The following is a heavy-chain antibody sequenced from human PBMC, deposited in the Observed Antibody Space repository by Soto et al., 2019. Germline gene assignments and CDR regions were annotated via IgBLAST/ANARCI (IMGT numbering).Heavy chain of an antibody. CDR1: GGSISSGGYY. CDR3: AREASRAGYNWFAP. CDR2: IYYSGST. Sequence: SETLSLTCTVSGGSISSGGYYWSWILHHPGKGLEWIGYIYYSGSTYYNPSLKSRVTISVDTSKNQFSLKLSSVTAADTAVYYCAREASRAGYNWFAPWGQGTLVTVSS. J-gene: IGHJ5*02. V-gene: IGHV4-31*03.